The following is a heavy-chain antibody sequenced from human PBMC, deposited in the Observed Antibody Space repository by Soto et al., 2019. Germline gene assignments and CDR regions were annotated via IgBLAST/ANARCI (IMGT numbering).Heavy chain of an antibody. D-gene: IGHD2-2*01. CDR3: AREYANSPEAFDY. V-gene: IGHV4-61*08. Sequence: SETLSLTCTVSGGSISSGGYYWSWIRQHPGKGLEWIGYIYYTGSTNYNPSLKSRVTISLDTSRNQFSLKLSSVTAAETAVFYCAREYANSPEAFDYWGQGALVTVSS. CDR1: GGSISSGGYY. CDR2: IYYTGST. J-gene: IGHJ4*02.